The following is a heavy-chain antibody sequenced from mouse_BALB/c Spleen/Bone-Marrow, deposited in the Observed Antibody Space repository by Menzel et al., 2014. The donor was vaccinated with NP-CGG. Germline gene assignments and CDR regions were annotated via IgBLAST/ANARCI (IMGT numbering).Heavy chain of an antibody. J-gene: IGHJ4*01. V-gene: IGHV1-5*01. Sequence: EAQLQESGTVLARPGASVKMSCKASGYTFTSYWMHWVKQRPGQGLEWIGAIYPGNSDTSYNQKFKGKAKLTAVTSTNTAYRELSSLTNEVSAVYFCTRWGVYGSSFMDYWGQGTSVTVSS. CDR1: GYTFTSYW. CDR3: TRWGVYGSSFMDY. D-gene: IGHD1-1*01. CDR2: IYPGNSDT.